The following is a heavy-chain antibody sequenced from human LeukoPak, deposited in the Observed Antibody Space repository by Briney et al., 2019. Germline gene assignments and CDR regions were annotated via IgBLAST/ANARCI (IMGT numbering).Heavy chain of an antibody. CDR1: GGSISSSSYY. V-gene: IGHV4-39*01. J-gene: IGHJ4*02. D-gene: IGHD5-12*01. CDR3: ARQSGYSGYDREFDY. Sequence: PSETLSLTCTVSGGSISSSSYYWGWIRQPPGKGLEWIGSIYYSGSTYYNPSLKSRVTISVDTSKNQFSLKLSSVTAADTAVYYCARQSGYSGYDREFDYWGQGTLVTVSS. CDR2: IYYSGST.